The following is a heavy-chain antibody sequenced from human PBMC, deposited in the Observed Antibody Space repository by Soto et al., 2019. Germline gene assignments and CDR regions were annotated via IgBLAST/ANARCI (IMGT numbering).Heavy chain of an antibody. CDR1: GFTFSSYG. V-gene: IGHV3-30*18. J-gene: IGHJ4*02. Sequence: QVQLVESGGGLVQPGRSLRLSCAASGFTFSSYGMHWVRQAPGKGLEWVAVISYDGSNKYYADSVKGRFTISRDNSKNTLYLQMNSLRAEDTAVYYCAKEMATSLDYWGQVTLVTVSS. D-gene: IGHD5-12*01. CDR2: ISYDGSNK. CDR3: AKEMATSLDY.